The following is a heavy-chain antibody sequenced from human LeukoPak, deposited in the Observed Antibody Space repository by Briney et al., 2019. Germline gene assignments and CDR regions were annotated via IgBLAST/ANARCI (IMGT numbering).Heavy chain of an antibody. J-gene: IGHJ6*03. CDR3: AGDGRATISSTYYYYYYYMDV. CDR1: GFTFSTYW. V-gene: IGHV3-30-3*01. Sequence: PGGSLRLSCAASGFTFSTYWMSWVRQAPGKGLEWVAVISYDGSNKYYADSVKGRFTISRDNSKNTLYLQMNSLRAEDTAVYYCAGDGRATISSTYYYYYYYMDVWGKGPRSPSP. D-gene: IGHD5-24*01. CDR2: ISYDGSNK.